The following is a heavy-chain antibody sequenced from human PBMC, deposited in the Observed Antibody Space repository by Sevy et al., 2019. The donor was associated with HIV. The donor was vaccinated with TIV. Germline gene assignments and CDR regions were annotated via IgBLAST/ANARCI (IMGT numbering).Heavy chain of an antibody. D-gene: IGHD3-9*01. CDR3: AKDSSRFFDWSYGVDV. Sequence: RLSCAASGFTFSSYAMHWVRQAPGTGLEWVSGISWDSGRIDYADSVKGRFTISRDNAKNSLYLQMSSLRADDTALYYCAKDSSRFFDWSYGVDVWGQGTTVTVSS. CDR2: ISWDSGRI. J-gene: IGHJ6*02. V-gene: IGHV3-9*01. CDR1: GFTFSSYA.